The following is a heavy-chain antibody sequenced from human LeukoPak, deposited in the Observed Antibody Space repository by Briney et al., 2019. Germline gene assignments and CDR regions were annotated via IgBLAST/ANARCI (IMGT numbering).Heavy chain of an antibody. J-gene: IGHJ3*02. V-gene: IGHV1-69*06. D-gene: IGHD3-10*01. CDR1: GYTFTSYG. CDR3: ARGNYYGSGSYTAFDI. Sequence: VASVTVSCKASGYTFTSYGISWVRQAPGQGLEWMGGIIPIFGTANYAQKFQGRVTITADKSTSTAYMELSSLRSEDTAVYYCARGNYYGSGSYTAFDIWGQGTMVTVSS. CDR2: IIPIFGTA.